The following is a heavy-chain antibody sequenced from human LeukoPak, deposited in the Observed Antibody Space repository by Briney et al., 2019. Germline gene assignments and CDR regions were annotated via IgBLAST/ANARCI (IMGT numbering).Heavy chain of an antibody. D-gene: IGHD7-27*01. Sequence: GSLRLSCAASGFTFSNAWMSWVRQPPGKGLEWIGEINHSGSTNYNPSLKSRVTISVDTSKNQFSLKLSSVTAADTAVYYCARGTRSWGANWFDPWGQGTLVTVSS. CDR1: GFTFSNAW. CDR2: INHSGST. V-gene: IGHV4-34*01. CDR3: ARGTRSWGANWFDP. J-gene: IGHJ5*02.